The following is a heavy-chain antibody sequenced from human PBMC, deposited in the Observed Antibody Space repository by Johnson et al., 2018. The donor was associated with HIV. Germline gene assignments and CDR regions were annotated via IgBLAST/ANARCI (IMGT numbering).Heavy chain of an antibody. CDR3: ASWNIAARPVGAFDI. CDR1: GFTFSSYG. Sequence: QVQLVESGGGVVQPGTSLRLSCVPSGFTFSSYGMHWVRQAPGKGLEWVATTWFDGTNQYYADSVKGRSTISRDNSKNTLYLQMNSLRAEDTAVYYCASWNIAARPVGAFDIWGQGTMVTVSS. D-gene: IGHD6-6*01. CDR2: TWFDGTNQ. J-gene: IGHJ3*02. V-gene: IGHV3-33*01.